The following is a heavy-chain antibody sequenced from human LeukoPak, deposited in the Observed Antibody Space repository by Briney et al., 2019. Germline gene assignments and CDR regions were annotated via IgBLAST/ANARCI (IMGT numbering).Heavy chain of an antibody. Sequence: PGGSLRLSCAASGLPFSSYGMHWVRQAPGKGLEWVARLVYDARSDYANSVKGRFSISRDDSKNTLFLDMSNLRVEDTALYYCARDLSAAFDFWGQRVLVTYSS. CDR3: ARDLSAAFDF. J-gene: IGHJ4*02. CDR1: GLPFSSYG. V-gene: IGHV3-33*01. D-gene: IGHD6-25*01. CDR2: LVYDARS.